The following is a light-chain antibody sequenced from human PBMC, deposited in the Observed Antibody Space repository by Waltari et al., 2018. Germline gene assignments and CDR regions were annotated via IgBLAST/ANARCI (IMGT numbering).Light chain of an antibody. Sequence: QSALTQPASVSGSPGQSITITCTGTTNNFVSWYQLHPGNPPRLIIAAVPDRPSGVPRRFSGSRSGDTASLTISGVQAEDEAHYYCSSFTSLRSVIFGGGTTLTVL. J-gene: IGLJ2*01. V-gene: IGLV2-14*01. CDR3: SSFTSLRSVI. CDR2: AVP. CDR1: TNNF.